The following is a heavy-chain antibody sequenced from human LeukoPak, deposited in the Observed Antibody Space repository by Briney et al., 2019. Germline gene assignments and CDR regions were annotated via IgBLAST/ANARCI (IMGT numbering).Heavy chain of an antibody. Sequence: SVKVSCKASGGTFSRYAISWVRQAPGQGLEWMGGIIPMFGIANYAQKLQGRVTITADESTSTAYMELSSLRSEDTAVYYCARDRPYTGGWRGFDYWGQGTLVTVSS. CDR3: ARDRPYTGGWRGFDY. J-gene: IGHJ4*02. CDR1: GGTFSRYA. D-gene: IGHD6-19*01. CDR2: IIPMFGIA. V-gene: IGHV1-69*13.